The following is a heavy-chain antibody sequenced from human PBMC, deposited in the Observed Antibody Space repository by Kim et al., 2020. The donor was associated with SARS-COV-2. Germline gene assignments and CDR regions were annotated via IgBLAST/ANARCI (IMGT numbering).Heavy chain of an antibody. V-gene: IGHV4-4*07. J-gene: IGHJ4*01. D-gene: IGHD6-19*01. Sequence: NPSLESRVTKSVDTSKNQFSLNLSSVIAGATAVYYCARGKEYSSGRGFDYWGHGTLVTVSS. CDR3: ARGKEYSSGRGFDY.